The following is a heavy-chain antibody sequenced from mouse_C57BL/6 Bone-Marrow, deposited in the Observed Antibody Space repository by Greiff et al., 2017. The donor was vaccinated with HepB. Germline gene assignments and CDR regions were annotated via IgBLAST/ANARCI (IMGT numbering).Heavy chain of an antibody. CDR1: GFSFNTYA. CDR2: IRSKSNNYAT. Sequence: EVKLVESGGGLVQPKGSLKLSCAASGFSFNTYAMNWVRQAPGKGLEWVARIRSKSNNYATYYADSVKDRFTISRDDSESMLYLQMNNLKTEDTARYYCVTGSSWFAYWGQGTLVTVSA. V-gene: IGHV10-1*01. CDR3: VTGSSWFAY. J-gene: IGHJ3*01.